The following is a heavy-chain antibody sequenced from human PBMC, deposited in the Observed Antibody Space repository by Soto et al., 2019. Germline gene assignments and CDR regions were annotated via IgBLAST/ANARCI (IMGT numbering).Heavy chain of an antibody. J-gene: IGHJ4*02. D-gene: IGHD3-3*01. Sequence: QVQLQESGPGLVKPSQTLSLTCTVSGDSTSSGDYSWSWIRQPPGKGLEWIGSFYYSGSTYYNPSLKSRVTISVDTSKNQFSLKVSSVTAADTALYYCAQRSGFYTGIDYWGRGTLVTVSS. CDR3: AQRSGFYTGIDY. CDR1: GDSTSSGDYS. V-gene: IGHV4-30-4*01. CDR2: FYYSGST.